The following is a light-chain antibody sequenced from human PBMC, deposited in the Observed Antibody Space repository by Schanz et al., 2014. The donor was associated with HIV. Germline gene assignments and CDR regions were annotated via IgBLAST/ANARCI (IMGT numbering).Light chain of an antibody. J-gene: IGKJ1*01. CDR3: QQYYTLSRT. V-gene: IGKV1-39*01. Sequence: DIQMTQSPSSLSASVGDRVTITCRASQTISTYLNWYQQKPGKAPKLLINSASSLQSGVPSRISGSGSGTDFALTISGLQPDDFATYYCQQYYTLSRTFGPGTKV. CDR2: SAS. CDR1: QTISTY.